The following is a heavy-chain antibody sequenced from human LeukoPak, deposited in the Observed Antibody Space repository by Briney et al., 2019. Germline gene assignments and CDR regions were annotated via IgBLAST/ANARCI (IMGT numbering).Heavy chain of an antibody. CDR2: INAYNGNT. Sequence: ASVKVSCKASGYTFTSYGISWVRQAPGQGLEWMGWINAYNGNTNYAQKLQGRVTMTTDTSTSTAYMELRSLRSDDTAVYYCARDLAELGYCSSTSCYGSLYFQHWGQGTLVTVSS. D-gene: IGHD2-2*01. CDR3: ARDLAELGYCSSTSCYGSLYFQH. CDR1: GYTFTSYG. J-gene: IGHJ1*01. V-gene: IGHV1-18*01.